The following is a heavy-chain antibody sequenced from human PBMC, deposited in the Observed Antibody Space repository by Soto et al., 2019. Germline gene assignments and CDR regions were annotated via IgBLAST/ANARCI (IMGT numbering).Heavy chain of an antibody. CDR1: GYTFTSYY. CDR3: ARESSIAARPGFNWFDP. J-gene: IGHJ5*02. D-gene: IGHD6-6*01. Sequence: GASVKVSCKASGYTFTSYYMHWVRQAPGQGLEWMGIINPSGGSTSYAQKFQGRVTMTRDTSTSTVYMELSSLRSEDTAVYYCARESSIAARPGFNWFDPWGQGTLVTVSS. V-gene: IGHV1-46*03. CDR2: INPSGGST.